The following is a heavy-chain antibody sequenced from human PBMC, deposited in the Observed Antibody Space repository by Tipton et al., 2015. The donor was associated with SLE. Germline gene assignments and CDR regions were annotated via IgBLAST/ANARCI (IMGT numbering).Heavy chain of an antibody. CDR1: GYSFTNSW. V-gene: IGHV5-51*03. Sequence: QSGAEVKKPGEALQISCKTSGYSFTNSWIVWFRHMPGKGLECMGMIDPSDSDTRYNPSFQGHVSMSIDRSTTTAYLQWRSLKASDTTMYFCARRWVQTVFDYWGQGTLVTVSS. CDR3: ARRWVQTVFDY. J-gene: IGHJ4*02. CDR2: IDPSDSDT. D-gene: IGHD3-10*01.